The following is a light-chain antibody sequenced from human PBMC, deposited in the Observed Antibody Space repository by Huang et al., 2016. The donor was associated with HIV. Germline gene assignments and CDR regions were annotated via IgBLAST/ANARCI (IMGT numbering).Light chain of an antibody. CDR1: QGISHY. J-gene: IGKJ4*01. CDR2: AAS. Sequence: IQLTQSPSSLSAPVGDRVTITCRARQGISHYLAWYQQQPGKAPKLLIYAASTLYTGVPSRFSGSGSGTDFTLTISSLQPEDFATYYCQQLDSYPVTFGGGTKVDIK. V-gene: IGKV1-9*01. CDR3: QQLDSYPVT.